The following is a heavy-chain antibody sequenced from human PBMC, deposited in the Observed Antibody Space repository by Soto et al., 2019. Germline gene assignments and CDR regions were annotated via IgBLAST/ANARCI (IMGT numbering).Heavy chain of an antibody. D-gene: IGHD1-1*01. J-gene: IGHJ4*02. CDR3: ARARPPSLQFDY. V-gene: IGHV3-30-3*01. CDR2: ISYDGSNK. CDR1: GFTFSSYA. Sequence: GGSLRLSCAASGFTFSSYAMHWVRQAPGKGLEWVAVISYDGSNKYYADSVKGRFTISRDNSKNTLYLQMNSLRAEDTAVYYCARARPPSLQFDYWGQGTLVTVSS.